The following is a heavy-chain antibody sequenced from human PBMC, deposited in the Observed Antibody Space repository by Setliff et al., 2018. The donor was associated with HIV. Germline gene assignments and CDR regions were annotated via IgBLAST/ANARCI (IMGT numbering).Heavy chain of an antibody. CDR1: GYSFTKYV. CDR2: INAGNDNT. V-gene: IGHV1-3*01. Sequence: ASVKVSCKASGYSFTKYVMHWVRQAPGQRLEWMGWINAGNDNTKYSQKFQGRVTITRDISANTAYMELSSLRSEDTAMYYCATDPGYSSTWYSESFQHWGQGTVVTVSS. CDR3: ATDPGYSSTWYSESFQH. D-gene: IGHD6-13*01. J-gene: IGHJ1*01.